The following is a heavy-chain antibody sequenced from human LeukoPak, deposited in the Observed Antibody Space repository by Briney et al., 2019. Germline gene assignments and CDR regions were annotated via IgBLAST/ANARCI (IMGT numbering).Heavy chain of an antibody. V-gene: IGHV1-2*02. CDR2: INPNSSGT. CDR3: ARGFCSGDCFTLFDY. J-gene: IGHJ4*02. D-gene: IGHD2-21*02. CDR1: GYMFTGYY. Sequence: ASVKVSCKASGYMFTGYYMHWVRQAPGQGLEWMGWINPNSSGTNYAQKFQGRVTMTRDTFISTAYMELSSLRSDYTAVFYCARGFCSGDCFTLFDYWGQGTLVTVSS.